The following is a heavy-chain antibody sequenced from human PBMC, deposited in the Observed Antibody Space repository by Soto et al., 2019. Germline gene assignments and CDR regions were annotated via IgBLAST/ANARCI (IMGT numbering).Heavy chain of an antibody. J-gene: IGHJ6*02. Sequence: SVKVSCKASGFTFTSSAVQWVRQARGQRLEWIGWIVVGSGNTNYAQKFQERVTITRDMSTSTAYMELGSLRSEDTAVYYCAAGYDSSGYSNYYYYYGMDVWRQGTTVTVSS. CDR1: GFTFTSSA. V-gene: IGHV1-58*01. D-gene: IGHD3-22*01. CDR2: IVVGSGNT. CDR3: AAGYDSSGYSNYYYYYGMDV.